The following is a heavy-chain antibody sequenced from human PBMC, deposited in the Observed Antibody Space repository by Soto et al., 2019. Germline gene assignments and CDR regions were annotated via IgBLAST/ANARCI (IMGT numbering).Heavy chain of an antibody. CDR2: IYYTGST. J-gene: IGHJ5*02. CDR3: ARVLLSAKPIGRGYIYVRQGYFDP. Sequence: PSDTLAHTCDLPVRSVCRHCSFWSWIRLPTEKALEWIGCIYYTGSTSYNPSIKRRATISVHTSNNQLSLTLTSETAADTAVYYGARVLLSAKPIGRGYIYVRQGYFDPWGQGTLVTVS. V-gene: IGHV4-61*01. CDR1: VRSVCRHCSF. D-gene: IGHD5-18*01.